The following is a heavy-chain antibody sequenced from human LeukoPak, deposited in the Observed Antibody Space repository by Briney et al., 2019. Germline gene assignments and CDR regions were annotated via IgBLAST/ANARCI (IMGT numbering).Heavy chain of an antibody. D-gene: IGHD1-7*01. CDR2: ISFDGSSK. CDR1: GFTFSNYA. V-gene: IGHV3-30*18. CDR3: AKDRVVYNWNYAYYFDD. Sequence: GGSLRLSCAASGFTFSNYAMHWVRQAPGKGLEWVSIISFDGSSKYYADSVKGRFTISGDNSKNTLYLQMNSLRAEDTAVYYCAKDRVVYNWNYAYYFDDWGQGTLVTVSS. J-gene: IGHJ4*02.